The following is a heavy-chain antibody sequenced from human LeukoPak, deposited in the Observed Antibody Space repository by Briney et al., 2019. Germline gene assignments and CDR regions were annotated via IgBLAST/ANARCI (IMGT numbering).Heavy chain of an antibody. Sequence: PGGSLRLSCAASGFTFDDYAMHWVRQAPGKGPEWVSGISWNSGSIGYADSVKGRFTISRDNAENSLYLQMNSLRAEDTALYYCAKDILYLGVRGVRRGDGMDVWGQGTTVTVSS. V-gene: IGHV3-9*01. CDR2: ISWNSGSI. D-gene: IGHD3-10*01. CDR3: AKDILYLGVRGVRRGDGMDV. J-gene: IGHJ6*02. CDR1: GFTFDDYA.